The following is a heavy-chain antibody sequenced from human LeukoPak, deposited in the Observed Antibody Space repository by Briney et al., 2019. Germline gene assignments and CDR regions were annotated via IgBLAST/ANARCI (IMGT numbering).Heavy chain of an antibody. CDR3: ARVAEDYDILTGHYPLYY. V-gene: IGHV1-69*01. Sequence: SVKVSCKASGGTFSSYAISWVRRAPGQGLEWMGGIIPIFGTANYAQKFQGRVTITADESTSTAYMELSSLRSEDTAVYYCARVAEDYDILTGHYPLYYWGQGTLVTVSS. CDR1: GGTFSSYA. D-gene: IGHD3-9*01. CDR2: IIPIFGTA. J-gene: IGHJ4*02.